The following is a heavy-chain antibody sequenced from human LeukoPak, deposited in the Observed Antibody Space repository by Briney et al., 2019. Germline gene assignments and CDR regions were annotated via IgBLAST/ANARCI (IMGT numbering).Heavy chain of an antibody. J-gene: IGHJ3*02. CDR3: AKDRDCYGSGAAFDI. CDR1: GFTFSSYA. CDR2: VSGSGGSI. V-gene: IGHV3-23*01. Sequence: GGSLRLSCAASGFTFSSYAMSWVRQAPGKGLEWVSAVSGSGGSIYYADSVKGRFTISRDNSKNTLYLQMNSLRAEDTAVYYYAKDRDCYGSGAAFDIWGQGTMVTVSS. D-gene: IGHD3-10*01.